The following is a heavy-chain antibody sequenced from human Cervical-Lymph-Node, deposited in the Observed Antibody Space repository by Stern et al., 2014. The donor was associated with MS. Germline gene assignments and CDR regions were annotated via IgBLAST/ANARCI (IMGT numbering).Heavy chain of an antibody. V-gene: IGHV3-30*18. Sequence: VQLVQSGGGVAQPGTSLRLSCAASGFAFSLSGMHWVRQAPGKGLDWVAVISYDGSDKYYGDSVKGRFTISRDNSKNTVYLQMNSLRAEDTAVYYCANAAALSCRSPSCYKAFEYWGQGILVTVSS. D-gene: IGHD2-2*02. CDR3: ANAAALSCRSPSCYKAFEY. J-gene: IGHJ4*02. CDR1: GFAFSLSG. CDR2: ISYDGSDK.